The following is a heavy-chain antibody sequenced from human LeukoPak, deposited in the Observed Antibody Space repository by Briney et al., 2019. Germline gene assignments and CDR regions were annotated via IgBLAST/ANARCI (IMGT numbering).Heavy chain of an antibody. CDR2: ISSSSSYI. V-gene: IGHV3-21*01. CDR3: ARLYDYYDSSGYYSEGDY. D-gene: IGHD3-22*01. CDR1: GFTFSSYS. Sequence: PGGSLRLSCAASGFTFSSYSMNWVRQAPGKGLEWVSSISSSSSYIYYADSVKGRFTISRDNAKNSLYLQMNSLRAEDTAVYCCARLYDYYDSSGYYSEGDYWGQGTLVTVSS. J-gene: IGHJ4*02.